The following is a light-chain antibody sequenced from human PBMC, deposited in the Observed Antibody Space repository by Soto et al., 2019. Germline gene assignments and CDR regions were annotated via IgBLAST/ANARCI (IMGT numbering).Light chain of an antibody. CDR3: QSYDSSKWV. CDR2: EDN. CDR1: SGSIASNY. V-gene: IGLV6-57*02. J-gene: IGLJ2*01. Sequence: NFRLTQPHSVSASPGKTVTISCTGSSGSIASNYVQWYQQRPGSAPTTVIYEDNQRPSGVPDRFSGSIDSSSNSASLTISGLKTEDEADYYCQSYDSSKWVFGGGTQLTVL.